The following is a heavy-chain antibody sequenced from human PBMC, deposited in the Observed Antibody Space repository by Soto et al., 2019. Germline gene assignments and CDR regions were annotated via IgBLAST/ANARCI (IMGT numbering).Heavy chain of an antibody. J-gene: IGHJ6*04. CDR3: ARVPFTIYYYYGMDV. D-gene: IGHD3-3*01. Sequence: ASVKVSCKASGYTFTGYYMHWVRQAPGQGLEWMGWINPNSGGTNYAQKFQGRVTMTRDTSISTAYMELSRLRSDDTAVYYCARVPFTIYYYYGMDVWGKGLTV. V-gene: IGHV1-2*02. CDR2: INPNSGGT. CDR1: GYTFTGYY.